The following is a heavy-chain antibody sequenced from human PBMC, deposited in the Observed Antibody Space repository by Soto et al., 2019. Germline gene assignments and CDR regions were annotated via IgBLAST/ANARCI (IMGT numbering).Heavy chain of an antibody. CDR3: ANLVGATYFDH. CDR1: GFIVSSNY. J-gene: IGHJ4*02. V-gene: IGHV3-66*01. CDR2: IYSGGST. Sequence: EVQLVESGGGLVQPGGSLRLSCAASGFIVSSNYMNWVRQAPGKGLEWASVIYSGGSTYYADSVKGRFTISRDNSKNTLYLQMNSLRAEDTAVYYCANLVGATYFDHWGQGTLVTVSS. D-gene: IGHD1-26*01.